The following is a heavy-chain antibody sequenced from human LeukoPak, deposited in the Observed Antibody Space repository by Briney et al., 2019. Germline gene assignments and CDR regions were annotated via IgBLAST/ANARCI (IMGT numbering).Heavy chain of an antibody. CDR1: GYTFTSYD. V-gene: IGHV1-8*01. CDR2: MNPNSGNT. D-gene: IGHD3-22*01. Sequence: ASVKVSCKASGYTFTSYDINWVRQATGQGLEWMGWMNPNSGNTGYAQKFQGRVTMTRNTSISTAYMELSSLRSEDTAVYYCTIGAKLTDYYDSSGYLFAFDIWGQGTMVTVSS. J-gene: IGHJ3*02. CDR3: TIGAKLTDYYDSSGYLFAFDI.